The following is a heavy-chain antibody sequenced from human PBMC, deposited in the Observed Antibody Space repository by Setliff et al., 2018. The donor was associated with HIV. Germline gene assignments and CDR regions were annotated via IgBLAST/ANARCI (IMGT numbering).Heavy chain of an antibody. D-gene: IGHD6-19*01. CDR3: ARGYPGIAVAGLSYYYYYYMDV. V-gene: IGHV4-59*08. CDR2: IYYSGST. J-gene: IGHJ6*03. CDR1: GGSIKSYS. Sequence: SETLSLTCTVSGGSIKSYSWSWIRQPPGKGLDYIGSIYYSGSTNYNPSLKSRVTISEDTSKSQFSLRLSSVTAADTAVYYCARGYPGIAVAGLSYYYYYYMDVWG.